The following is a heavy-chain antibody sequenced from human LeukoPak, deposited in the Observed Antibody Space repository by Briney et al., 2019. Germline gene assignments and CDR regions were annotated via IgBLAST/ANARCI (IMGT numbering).Heavy chain of an antibody. Sequence: GGSLRLSCAASGFTFSSYEMNWVRQAPGKGLEWVSYISSSGSTIYYADSVKGRFTISRDNAKNSLYLQMNSLRAEDTAVYYCARNLPGGRGVPLHFDYWGQGTLVTVSS. CDR2: ISSSGSTI. CDR3: ARNLPGGRGVPLHFDY. CDR1: GFTFSSYE. J-gene: IGHJ4*02. V-gene: IGHV3-48*03. D-gene: IGHD3-10*01.